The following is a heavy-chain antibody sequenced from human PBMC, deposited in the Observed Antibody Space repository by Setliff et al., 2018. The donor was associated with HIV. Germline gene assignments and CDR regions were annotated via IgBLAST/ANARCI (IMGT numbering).Heavy chain of an antibody. D-gene: IGHD3-22*01. CDR3: ARDRDYYDSSGYYYIRWGFPDAFDI. V-gene: IGHV1-69*05. J-gene: IGHJ3*02. CDR2: ILGIFGTT. CDR1: GYTFTSYA. Sequence: SVKVSCKASGYTFTSYAISWVRQAPGQGLEWMGGILGIFGTTYYAQKFQGRVTITTDESTRTSYMELRSLRSDDTAVYYCARDRDYYDSSGYYYIRWGFPDAFDIWGQGTVVTVSS.